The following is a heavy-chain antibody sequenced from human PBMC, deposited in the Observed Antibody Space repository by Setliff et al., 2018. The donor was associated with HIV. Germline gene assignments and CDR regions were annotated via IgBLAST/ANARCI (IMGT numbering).Heavy chain of an antibody. D-gene: IGHD3-3*01. CDR2: ISYDGSYE. V-gene: IGHV3-30*04. J-gene: IGHJ4*02. CDR3: ARDPFLAQGFWSGYYSDY. CDR1: GFTFSIYA. Sequence: SGGSLRLSCAASGFTFSIYAMHWVRQAPGKGLEWVAFISYDGSYEYYADSVKGRFTISRDNSKNTLYLQMNSLRAEDTAVYYCARDPFLAQGFWSGYYSDYWGQGTLVTVS.